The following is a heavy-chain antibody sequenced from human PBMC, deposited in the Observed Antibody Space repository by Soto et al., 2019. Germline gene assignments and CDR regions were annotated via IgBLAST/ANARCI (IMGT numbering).Heavy chain of an antibody. Sequence: ASVNVSCKASGYTFTSYGISWVRQAPGQGLEWMGWISAYNGNTNYAQKLQGRVTMTTDTSTSTAYMELRSLRSDDTAVYYCARGEYYYDSSGYPDYWGQGTLVTVSS. V-gene: IGHV1-18*01. CDR1: GYTFTSYG. J-gene: IGHJ4*02. D-gene: IGHD3-22*01. CDR3: ARGEYYYDSSGYPDY. CDR2: ISAYNGNT.